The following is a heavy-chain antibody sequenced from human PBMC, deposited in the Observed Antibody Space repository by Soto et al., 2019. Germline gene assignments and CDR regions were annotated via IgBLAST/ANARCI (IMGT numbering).Heavy chain of an antibody. CDR1: GHSFTSYW. V-gene: IGHV5-51*03. CDR3: ARPVGSSSWYDAFDI. J-gene: IGHJ3*02. D-gene: IGHD6-13*01. Sequence: EVQLVQSGAEVKKPGESLQISCKGSGHSFTSYWIGWVRQMPGKGLEWMGIIYPGDSDTRYSPSFQGQVTISADKSISTAYLQWSSLKASDTAMYYCARPVGSSSWYDAFDIWGQGTMVTVSS. CDR2: IYPGDSDT.